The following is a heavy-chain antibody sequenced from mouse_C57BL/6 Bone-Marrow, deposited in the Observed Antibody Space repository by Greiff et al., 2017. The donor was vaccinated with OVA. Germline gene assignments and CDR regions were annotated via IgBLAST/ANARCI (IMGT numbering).Heavy chain of an antibody. CDR3: TRRITTVWGFDY. V-gene: IGHV1-5*01. CDR1: GYTFTSYW. CDR2: IYPGNSDT. J-gene: IGHJ2*01. D-gene: IGHD1-1*01. Sequence: EVQLQESGTVLARPGASVKMSCKTSGYTFTSYWMHWVKQRPGQGLEWIGAIYPGNSDTSYNQKFKGKAKLTAVTSASTAYLELSSLTNEDAAVYYCTRRITTVWGFDYWGQGTTLTVSS.